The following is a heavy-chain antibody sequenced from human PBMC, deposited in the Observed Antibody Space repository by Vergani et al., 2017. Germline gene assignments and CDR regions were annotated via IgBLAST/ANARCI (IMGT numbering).Heavy chain of an antibody. V-gene: IGHV3-23*01. D-gene: IGHD2-15*01. CDR3: ARIGSGGSRSELLLSYYYYGMDV. CDR1: GFTFSSYA. CDR2: ISGSGGST. J-gene: IGHJ6*02. Sequence: EVQLLESGGGLVQPGGSLRLSCAASGFTFSSYAMSWVRQAPGKGLEWVSAISGSGGSTYYADSVKGRFTISRDNSKNTLYLQMNSLRAEDTAVYYCARIGSGGSRSELLLSYYYYGMDVWGQGTTVTVSS.